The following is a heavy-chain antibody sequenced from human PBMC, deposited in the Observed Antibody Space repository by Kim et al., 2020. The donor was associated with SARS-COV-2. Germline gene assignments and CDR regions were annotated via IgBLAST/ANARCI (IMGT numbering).Heavy chain of an antibody. CDR3: ARAGRQWLVRPISYYVDY. Sequence: SETLSLTCAVYGGSFSGYYWSWIRQPPGKGLEWIGEINHSGSTNYNPSLKSRVTISVDTSKNQFSLKLSLVTAADTAASYCARAGRQWLVRPISYYVDY. D-gene: IGHD6-19*01. J-gene: IGHJ4*01. V-gene: IGHV4-34*01. CDR1: GGSFSGYY. CDR2: INHSGST.